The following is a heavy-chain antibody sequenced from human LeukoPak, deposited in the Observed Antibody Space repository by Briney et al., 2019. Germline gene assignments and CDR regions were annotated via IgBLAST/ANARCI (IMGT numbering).Heavy chain of an antibody. CDR1: GYXFTSYY. V-gene: IGHV1-46*01. CDR2: INPSGGST. D-gene: IGHD3-22*01. CDR3: ARDQAPIYYYDSSGYYLGGLDY. J-gene: IGHJ4*02. Sequence: ASVKVSCKASGYXFTSYYIHWVRQAPGQGLEWMGLINPSGGSTSYAQKFQGRVTMTRDTSTSTVYMELSSLRSEDTAVYYCARDQAPIYYYDSSGYYLGGLDYWGQGTLVTVSS.